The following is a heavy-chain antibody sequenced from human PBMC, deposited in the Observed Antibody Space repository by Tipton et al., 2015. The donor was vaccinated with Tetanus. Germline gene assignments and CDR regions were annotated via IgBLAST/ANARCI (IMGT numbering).Heavy chain of an antibody. CDR1: GGSINTGDYY. V-gene: IGHV4-30-4*01. D-gene: IGHD6-19*01. CDR2: VYYSGRT. J-gene: IGHJ5*02. Sequence: TLSLTCNVSGGSINTGDYYWSWIRQSPGKGLEWIGHVYYSGRTYYNPPLKSRVTISVDSSNTQLSLNLTAVTAADTAVYYCAILPKHWLAPRGAPWGQGILVTVSS. CDR3: AILPKHWLAPRGAP.